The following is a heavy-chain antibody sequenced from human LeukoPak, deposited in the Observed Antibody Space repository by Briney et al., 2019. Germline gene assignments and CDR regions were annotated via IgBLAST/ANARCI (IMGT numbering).Heavy chain of an antibody. Sequence: GGSLRLSRAASGFTFSSYAMSWVRQAPGKGLEWVSAISGSGGSTYYADSVKGRFTISRDNSKNTLYLQMNSLRAEDTAVYYCAKDKYYYDSSGYYWDPLDYWGQGTPVTVSS. V-gene: IGHV3-23*01. D-gene: IGHD3-22*01. J-gene: IGHJ4*02. CDR3: AKDKYYYDSSGYYWDPLDY. CDR1: GFTFSSYA. CDR2: ISGSGGST.